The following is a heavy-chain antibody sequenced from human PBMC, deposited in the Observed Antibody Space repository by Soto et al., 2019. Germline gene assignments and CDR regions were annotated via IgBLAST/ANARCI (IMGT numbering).Heavy chain of an antibody. J-gene: IGHJ4*02. D-gene: IGHD3-10*01. CDR3: SGLRGGEK. CDR2: SRDKAHSYTT. CDR1: GFTFSDHY. Sequence: EVQLVESGGGLVQPGGSLRLSCAASGFTFSDHYIDWVRQAPGKGLEWVGRSRDKAHSYTTEYGASVKGRFTISRDDSKKSSLLQRNSLITADTAVDYCSGLRGGEKWGEGTLVIVAS. V-gene: IGHV3-72*01.